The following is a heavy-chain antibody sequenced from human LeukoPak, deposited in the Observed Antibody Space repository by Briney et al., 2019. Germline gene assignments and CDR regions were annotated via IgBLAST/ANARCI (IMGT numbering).Heavy chain of an antibody. CDR2: MNPNSGNT. V-gene: IGHV1-8*01. Sequence: GASVKVSCKASGYSFTSYDINWVRQATGQGLEWMGWMNPNSGNTGYAQKFQGRVTMTRDTSTSTVYMELSSLRSEDTAVYYCAREGPAANQFGFAFDIWGQGTMVTASS. D-gene: IGHD2-2*01. J-gene: IGHJ3*02. CDR3: AREGPAANQFGFAFDI. CDR1: GYSFTSYD.